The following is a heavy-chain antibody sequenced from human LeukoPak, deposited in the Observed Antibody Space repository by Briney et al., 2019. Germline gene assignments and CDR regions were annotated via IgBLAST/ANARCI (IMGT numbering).Heavy chain of an antibody. CDR1: GFTFSSYW. D-gene: IGHD3-9*01. V-gene: IGHV3-74*01. CDR3: AKGDYDILTGAHFAPFDY. J-gene: IGHJ4*02. Sequence: GGSLRLSCAASGFTFSSYWMHWVRQAPGKGLVWVSRIKSDGSSTTYADSVKGRFTISRDNAKNTLYLQMNSLRAEDTAVYYCAKGDYDILTGAHFAPFDYWGQGTLVTVSS. CDR2: IKSDGSST.